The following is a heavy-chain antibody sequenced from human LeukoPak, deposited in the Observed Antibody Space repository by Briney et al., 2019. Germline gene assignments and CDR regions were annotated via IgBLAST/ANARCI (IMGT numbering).Heavy chain of an antibody. Sequence: GASVTVSFKASGYTFTSYGISWVRQAPGQGLEWMGWISAYNGNTNYAQKLQGRVTMTTDTSTSTAYMELRSLRSDDTAVYYCARGPPNMVRGVIIPSTPDRPTYGMDVWGQGTTVTVSS. CDR3: ARGPPNMVRGVIIPSTPDRPTYGMDV. CDR2: ISAYNGNT. J-gene: IGHJ6*02. V-gene: IGHV1-18*01. CDR1: GYTFTSYG. D-gene: IGHD3-10*01.